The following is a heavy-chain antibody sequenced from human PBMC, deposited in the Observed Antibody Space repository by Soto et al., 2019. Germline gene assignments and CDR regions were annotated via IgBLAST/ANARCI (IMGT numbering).Heavy chain of an antibody. D-gene: IGHD5-12*01. J-gene: IGHJ4*02. CDR1: GGSISSSSYY. CDR2: IYYSGST. Sequence: SETLSLSCTVSGGSISSSSYYWGWIRQPPGKGLEWIGYIYYSGSTNYNPSLKSRVTISVDTSKNQFSLKLSSVTAADTAVYYCARAKRYSGYDPSTYYFDYWGQGTLVTVSS. CDR3: ARAKRYSGYDPSTYYFDY. V-gene: IGHV4-61*05.